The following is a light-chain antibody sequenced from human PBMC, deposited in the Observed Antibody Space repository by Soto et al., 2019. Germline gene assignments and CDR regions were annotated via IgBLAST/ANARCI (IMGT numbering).Light chain of an antibody. CDR2: AAS. Sequence: EIGLTQSPGTLSLSPGDRATLSCRASESVGSTYVAWYQQKPGQAPRLLIYAASTRATGISDRFSGSGSGPDFTLTISRLEPEDFAVYYCQQYGGSPRTFGQGTKVDIK. J-gene: IGKJ1*01. CDR3: QQYGGSPRT. V-gene: IGKV3-20*01. CDR1: ESVGSTY.